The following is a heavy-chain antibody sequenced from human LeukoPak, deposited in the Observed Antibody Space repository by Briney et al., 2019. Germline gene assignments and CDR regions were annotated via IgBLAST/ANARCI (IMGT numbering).Heavy chain of an antibody. CDR1: GGSISSYY. D-gene: IGHD3-16*01. CDR3: ARGLSEVNQLLRLGGFDS. J-gene: IGHJ4*02. V-gene: IGHV4-59*08. CDR2: INYSGST. Sequence: PSETLSLTCTVSGGSISSYYWSWIRQPPGKGLEWIGYINYSGSTNYNPSLKSRVTMSVDKSKNQFSLKLTSVTATDTGIYYCARGLSEVNQLLRLGGFDSWGQGTLVAVSS.